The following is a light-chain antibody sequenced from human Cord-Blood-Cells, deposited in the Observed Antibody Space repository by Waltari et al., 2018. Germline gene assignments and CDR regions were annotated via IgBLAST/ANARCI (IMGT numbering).Light chain of an antibody. CDR3: QQYYSTPPSFT. CDR2: WAS. V-gene: IGKV4-1*01. CDR1: QSVLYSSNNKNY. J-gene: IGKJ3*01. Sequence: DIVMTQSPNSLAVSLCERATINCKSSQSVLYSSNNKNYLAWYQQKPGQPPKLLIYWASTREAGVPDRFSGSGSGTDFTLTISSLQAEDVAVYYCQQYYSTPPSFTFGPGTKVDIK.